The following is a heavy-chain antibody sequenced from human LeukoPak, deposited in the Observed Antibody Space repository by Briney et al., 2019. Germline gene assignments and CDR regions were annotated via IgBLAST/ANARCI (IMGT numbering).Heavy chain of an antibody. D-gene: IGHD6-19*01. Sequence: GGSLRLSCAASGFSLSSFQMNWVRQAPGRGLEWVSAFDTGFGTYYPDSLKGRFTISRDNSKNTLFLQMNSLRAEDTAVYYCARSSGWWSLDYWGQGTLVTVSS. CDR2: FDTGFGT. V-gene: IGHV3-23*01. CDR1: GFSLSSFQ. J-gene: IGHJ4*02. CDR3: ARSSGWWSLDY.